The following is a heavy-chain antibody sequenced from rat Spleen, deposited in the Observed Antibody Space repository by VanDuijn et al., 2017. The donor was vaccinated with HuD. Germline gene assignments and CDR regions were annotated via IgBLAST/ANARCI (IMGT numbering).Heavy chain of an antibody. CDR1: GFTFNSYW. D-gene: IGHD1-8*01. Sequence: EVQLVESGGGLVQPGTSLKLSCVASGFTFNSYWMTWIRQAPTKGLEWVASISFDGGNTYYRDSVKGRFTISRDDAKSSLFLQMDSLRSEDTSTYYCAKDSLYGSLPPFDYWGQGVMVTVSS. CDR2: ISFDGGNT. J-gene: IGHJ2*01. V-gene: IGHV5-20*01. CDR3: AKDSLYGSLPPFDY.